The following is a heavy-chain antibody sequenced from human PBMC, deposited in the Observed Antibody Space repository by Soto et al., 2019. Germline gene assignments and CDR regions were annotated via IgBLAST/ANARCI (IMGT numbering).Heavy chain of an antibody. J-gene: IGHJ4*02. CDR2: IGTAGDT. CDR1: GFTFSSYD. CDR3: ARGVGSSPDFDC. Sequence: GGSLRLSCAASGFTFSSYDMHWVRQATGKGLEWVSAIGTAGDTYYPGSVKGRFTISRENAKNSLYLQMNSLRAGDTAVYYCARGVGSSPDFDCWGQGTLVTVSS. V-gene: IGHV3-13*01. D-gene: IGHD2-15*01.